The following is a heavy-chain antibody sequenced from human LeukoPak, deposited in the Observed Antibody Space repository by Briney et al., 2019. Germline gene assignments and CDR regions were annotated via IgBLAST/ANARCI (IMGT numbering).Heavy chain of an antibody. D-gene: IGHD3-22*01. CDR3: ARGPPPPPYYYDSSGYYPY. CDR2: IIGIGGST. V-gene: IGHV3-23*01. J-gene: IGHJ4*02. Sequence: GGSLRLSCAASGFTFSSYAMSGFGQAPGKGWGGVSAIIGIGGSTYYADSVKGRFTISRDNSKNTLYLQMNSLRAEDTAVYYCARGPPPPPYYYDSSGYYPYWGQGTLVTVSS. CDR1: GFTFSSYA.